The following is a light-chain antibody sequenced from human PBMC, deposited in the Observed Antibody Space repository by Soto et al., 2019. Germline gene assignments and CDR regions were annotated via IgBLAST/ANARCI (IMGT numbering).Light chain of an antibody. CDR2: GAS. CDR1: QSVRSNY. CDR3: QQYASSPLT. V-gene: IGKV3-20*01. Sequence: EIVLTQSPGTLSLSSGERATLSCRASQSVRSNYLAWYQQKPGQAPRLLIYGASSRPTGSPDRFGGSWSGTHFTLTSSRLEPEDFAVYYCQQYASSPLTFGGGTKVEIK. J-gene: IGKJ4*01.